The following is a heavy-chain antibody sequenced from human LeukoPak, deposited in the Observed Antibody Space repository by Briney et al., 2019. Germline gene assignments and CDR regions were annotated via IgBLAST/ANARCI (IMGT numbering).Heavy chain of an antibody. Sequence: PEGSLRLSCAASGFTFSSYSMNWVRQPPGKGLEWIGEIYHSGSTNYNPSLKSRVTISVDKSKNQFSLKLSSVTAADTAVYYCARDRVTTHAFDIWGQGTMVTVSS. CDR3: ARDRVTTHAFDI. D-gene: IGHD4-17*01. CDR1: GFTFSSYSM. V-gene: IGHV4-4*02. J-gene: IGHJ3*02. CDR2: IYHSGST.